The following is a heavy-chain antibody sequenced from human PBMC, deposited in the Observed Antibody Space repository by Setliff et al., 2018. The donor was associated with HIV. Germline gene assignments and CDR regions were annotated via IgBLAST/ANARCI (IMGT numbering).Heavy chain of an antibody. V-gene: IGHV3-74*01. CDR1: GFTFSNYW. J-gene: IGHJ4*02. CDR3: ARSGSGWYEGGYYFDY. CDR2: VNTAATIT. D-gene: IGHD6-19*01. Sequence: GGSLRLSCAASGFTFSNYWMHWVRHTPGKGLLWVSRVNTAATITDYADSVKGRFTISRDNAKNTVYLRVNSLRAEDTAVYYCARSGSGWYEGGYYFDYWGQGTLVTVSS.